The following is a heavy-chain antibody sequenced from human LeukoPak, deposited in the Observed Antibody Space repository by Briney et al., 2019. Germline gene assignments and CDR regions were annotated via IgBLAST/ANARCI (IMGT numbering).Heavy chain of an antibody. CDR3: AREKDGMDV. CDR2: TVYDGTNK. Sequence: GGSLRLSCAASGFTFSNYDMHWVRQCPGKGLEWVAITVYDGTNKYYADSVKGRFIISRDNSNNILYLQMNSLRAEDTALYYCAREKDGMDVWGQGTTVTVSS. V-gene: IGHV3-33*05. J-gene: IGHJ6*01. CDR1: GFTFSNYD.